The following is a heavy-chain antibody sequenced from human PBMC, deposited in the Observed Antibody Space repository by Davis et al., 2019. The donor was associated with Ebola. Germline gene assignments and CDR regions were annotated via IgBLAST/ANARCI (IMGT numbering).Heavy chain of an antibody. CDR1: GYTFTGYY. CDR3: ARDGYSSGWYNDYGMDV. Sequence: ASVKVSCKASGYTFTGYYMHWVRQAPGQGLEWMGRINPNSGGTNYAQKFQGRVTMTRDTSISTAYMELSRLRSDDTAVYYCARDGYSSGWYNDYGMDVWGKGTTVTVSS. CDR2: INPNSGGT. V-gene: IGHV1-2*06. D-gene: IGHD6-19*01. J-gene: IGHJ6*04.